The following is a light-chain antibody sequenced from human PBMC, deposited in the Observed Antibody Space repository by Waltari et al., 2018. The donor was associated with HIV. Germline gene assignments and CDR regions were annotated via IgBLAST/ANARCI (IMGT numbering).Light chain of an antibody. CDR1: SRDLGAYDS. CDR3: SSYGDSLRVL. V-gene: IGLV2-8*01. CDR2: EVT. Sequence: QSALTQPPSASGSLGQSVTISCTGSSRDLGAYDSVYWFQKHPRSAPKLLLYEVTRRPSTVSDRFSGSRSGSTAFLTVAGLQPDDEATYFCSSYGDSLRVLFGGGTNVTVL. J-gene: IGLJ3*02.